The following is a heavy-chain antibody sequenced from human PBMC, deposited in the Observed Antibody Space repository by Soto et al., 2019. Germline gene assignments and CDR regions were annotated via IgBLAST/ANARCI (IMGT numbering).Heavy chain of an antibody. CDR1: GFTFSSYA. CDR3: ARDGDGILPGYYFDY. CDR2: ISYDGSNK. J-gene: IGHJ4*02. V-gene: IGHV3-30-3*01. Sequence: PGGSLRLSCAGSGFTFSSYAMHWVRQAPGKGLEWVAVISYDGSNKYYADSVKGRFTISGDNSKNTLFLQMNSLRAEDTAVYYCARDGDGILPGYYFDYWGQGTLVTVSS.